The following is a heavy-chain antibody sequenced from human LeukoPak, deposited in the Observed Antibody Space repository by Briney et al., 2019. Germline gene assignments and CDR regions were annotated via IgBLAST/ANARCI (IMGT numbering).Heavy chain of an antibody. J-gene: IGHJ5*02. CDR1: GGSISSGGYS. CDR3: ASHYNWFDP. V-gene: IGHV4-30-2*01. CDR2: IYHSGST. Sequence: PSETLSLTYAVSGGSISSGGYSWSWIRQPPGKGLEWIGYIYHSGSTYYNPSLKSRVTISVDRSKNQFSLKLSSVTAADTAVYYCASHYNWFDPWGQGTLVTVSS.